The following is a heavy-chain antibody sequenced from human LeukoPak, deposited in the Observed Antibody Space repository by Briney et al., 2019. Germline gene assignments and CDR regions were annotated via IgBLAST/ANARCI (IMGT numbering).Heavy chain of an antibody. CDR1: GFTFSSYG. V-gene: IGHV3-30*02. CDR3: ATLGLWFGELLFDY. J-gene: IGHJ4*02. Sequence: GGSLRLSCAASGFTFSSYGVHWVRQAPGKGLEWVAFIRYDGSNKYYADSVKGRFTISRDNSKNTLYLQMNSLRAEDTAVYYCATLGLWFGELLFDYWGQETLVTVSS. CDR2: IRYDGSNK. D-gene: IGHD3-10*01.